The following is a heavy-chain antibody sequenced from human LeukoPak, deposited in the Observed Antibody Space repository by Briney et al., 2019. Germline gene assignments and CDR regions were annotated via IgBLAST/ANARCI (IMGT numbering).Heavy chain of an antibody. J-gene: IGHJ4*02. CDR2: ITPSGVST. CDR1: GYTFTNYH. Sequence: GASVKVSCKASGYTFTNYHMHWVRQAPGQGLEWMGIITPSGVSTNYPQKFQGRVTMTRDTSTGTVYMELSSLRSEDTAVYYCARGEYSSSLDYWGQGTLVTVSS. D-gene: IGHD6-13*01. CDR3: ARGEYSSSLDY. V-gene: IGHV1-46*01.